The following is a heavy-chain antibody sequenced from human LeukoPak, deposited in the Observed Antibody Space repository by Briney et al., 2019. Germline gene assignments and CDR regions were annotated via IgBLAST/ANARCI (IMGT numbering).Heavy chain of an antibody. J-gene: IGHJ4*02. V-gene: IGHV3-7*01. D-gene: IGHD6-19*01. CDR2: IKQEGSEK. Sequence: GGSLRLSCAASEFTFSSYWMTWVRQAPGKGLEWVANIKQEGSEKYYVDSVKGRFTISRDNARNSLYLQMNSLRAEDTAVYYCARSVAGGRRGFDYWGQGTLVTVSS. CDR1: EFTFSSYW. CDR3: ARSVAGGRRGFDY.